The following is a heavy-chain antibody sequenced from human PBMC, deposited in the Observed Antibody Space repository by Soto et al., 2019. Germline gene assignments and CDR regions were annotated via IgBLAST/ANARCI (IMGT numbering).Heavy chain of an antibody. CDR3: TRGPRSTSTGTGAF. D-gene: IGHD1-1*01. CDR2: INDDGSST. CDR1: GFTFSMYW. V-gene: IGHV3-74*01. Sequence: GGSLRLSCAASGFTFSMYWMHWVRQVPGKWPEWVSRINDDGSSTNYADSVKGRFTISRDNAKNTLYLQMNDLRAEDTAVYYCTRGPRSTSTGTGAFWGQGXLVTVYS. J-gene: IGHJ4*02.